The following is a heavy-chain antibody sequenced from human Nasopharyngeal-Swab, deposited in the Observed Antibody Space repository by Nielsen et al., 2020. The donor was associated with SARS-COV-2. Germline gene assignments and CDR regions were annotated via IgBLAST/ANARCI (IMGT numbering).Heavy chain of an antibody. CDR2: IHHSGST. J-gene: IGHJ6*03. V-gene: IGHV4-34*01. CDR3: ARGVKYCSGGSCYSPIYYYYYMDV. Sequence: WIRQPPGKGLEWIGEIHHSGSTNYNPSLKSRVTISVDTSKNQFSLKLSSVTAADTAVYYCARGVKYCSGGSCYSPIYYYYYMDVWGKGTTVTVSS. D-gene: IGHD2-15*01.